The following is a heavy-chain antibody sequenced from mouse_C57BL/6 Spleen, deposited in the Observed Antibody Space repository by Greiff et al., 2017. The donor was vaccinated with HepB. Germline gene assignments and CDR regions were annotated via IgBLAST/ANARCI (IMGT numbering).Heavy chain of an antibody. CDR3: ARSYYRYAMDY. Sequence: VMLVESGPGLVQPSQSLSITCTVSGFSLTSYGVHWVRQSPGKGLEWLGVIWSGGSSDYNAAFISRLSISKDNSKSQVFFKMNSLQADDTAIYCCARSYYRYAMDYWGQGTSVTVSS. V-gene: IGHV2-2*01. J-gene: IGHJ4*01. CDR1: GFSLTSYG. CDR2: IWSGGSS. D-gene: IGHD2-14*01.